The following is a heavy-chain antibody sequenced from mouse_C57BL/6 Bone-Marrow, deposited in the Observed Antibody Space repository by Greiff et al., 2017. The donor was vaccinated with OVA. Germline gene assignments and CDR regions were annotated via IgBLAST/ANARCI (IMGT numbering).Heavy chain of an antibody. CDR3: AREPGRGYFDY. D-gene: IGHD3-3*01. CDR1: GYTFTSYW. Sequence: QVQLKQPGAELVKPGASVKLSCKASGYTFTSYWMHWVKQRPGQGLEWIGMIHPNSGSTNYNEKFKSKATLTVDKSSSTAYMQLSSLTSEDSAVYYCAREPGRGYFDYWGQGTTLTVSS. V-gene: IGHV1-64*01. CDR2: IHPNSGST. J-gene: IGHJ2*01.